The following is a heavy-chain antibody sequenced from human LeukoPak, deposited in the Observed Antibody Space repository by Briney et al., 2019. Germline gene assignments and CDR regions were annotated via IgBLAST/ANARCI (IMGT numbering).Heavy chain of an antibody. J-gene: IGHJ4*02. CDR1: GFALSSYA. Sequence: GGSLRLSCAASGFALSSYAMSWVRQAPGKGLEWVSATSSSDAGTYHAESVRGRFTISRDNSKNTLYLQMNSLRADDAAVYYCAKGRPNYYDSSGYYCDYWGQGTLVTVSS. CDR3: AKGRPNYYDSSGYYCDY. D-gene: IGHD3-22*01. CDR2: TSSSDAGT. V-gene: IGHV3-23*01.